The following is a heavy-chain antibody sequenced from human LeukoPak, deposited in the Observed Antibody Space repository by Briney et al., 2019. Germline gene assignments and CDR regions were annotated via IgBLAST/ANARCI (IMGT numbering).Heavy chain of an antibody. J-gene: IGHJ4*02. CDR2: ISNDGNNK. D-gene: IGHD4-17*01. V-gene: IGHV3-30-3*01. CDR3: ARETGSAVGSTDFDY. Sequence: PGGSLRLSCAASGFTFSSYAIHWVRQAPGKGREWVAVISNDGNNKYHAAPVKGRFTISRDNSKNTLYLQMNSRRAEDTAVYYGARETGSAVGSTDFDYWGQGTLVTVSS. CDR1: GFTFSSYA.